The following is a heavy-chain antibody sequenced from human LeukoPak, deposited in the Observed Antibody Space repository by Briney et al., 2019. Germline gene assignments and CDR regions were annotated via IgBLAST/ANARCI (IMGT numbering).Heavy chain of an antibody. J-gene: IGHJ4*02. CDR3: ARKYLQLDGIDS. Sequence: PSETLSLTCSVSGGSIRSDTYEWGWIRQPPGKGLEWIGSIYFGGNTHYNPSLKSRVTIFVDTSKNQFSLSLSSVTAADTAIYSCARKYLQLDGIDSWGQGTLVTVSS. CDR2: IYFGGNT. D-gene: IGHD1-1*01. V-gene: IGHV4-39*01. CDR1: GGSIRSDTYE.